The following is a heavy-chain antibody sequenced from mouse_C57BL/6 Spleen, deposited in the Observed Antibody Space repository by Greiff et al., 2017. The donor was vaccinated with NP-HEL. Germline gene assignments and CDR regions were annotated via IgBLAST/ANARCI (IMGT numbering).Heavy chain of an antibody. CDR2: ISYDGST. J-gene: IGHJ2*01. Sequence: ESGPGLVKPSQSLSLTCSVTGYSITSGCYCNWIRQLPGDQLEWMDYISYDGSTNYNPSLKNRISITRDTSKNQFFLKLKSATTYDTATYYCASGGLLDYWGQGTTLTVSS. CDR3: ASGGLLDY. CDR1: GYSITSGCY. V-gene: IGHV3-6*01. D-gene: IGHD3-1*01.